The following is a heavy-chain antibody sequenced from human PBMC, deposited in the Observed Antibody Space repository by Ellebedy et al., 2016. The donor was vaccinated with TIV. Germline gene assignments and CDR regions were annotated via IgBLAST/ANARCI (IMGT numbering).Heavy chain of an antibody. CDR3: ARGKLRYDAFDI. Sequence: ASVKVSXXASGYTFTSYDINWVRQAAGQGLEWMGWMNPNSGNPGYAQKFQGRVTMTRDTSISTAYMELSSLRSEDTAVYYCARGKLRYDAFDIWGQGTMVTVSS. CDR2: MNPNSGNP. J-gene: IGHJ3*02. D-gene: IGHD3-9*01. V-gene: IGHV1-8*01. CDR1: GYTFTSYD.